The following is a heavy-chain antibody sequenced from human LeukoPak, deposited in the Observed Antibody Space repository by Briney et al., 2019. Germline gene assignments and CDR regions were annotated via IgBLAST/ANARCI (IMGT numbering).Heavy chain of an antibody. Sequence: SEALSLTCAVSGGSISSGGYPWSWIRQPPGKGLEWIGYIYHRGGTYYNPSLKSRVTMSVDRSKNQFSLKLSSVTAADTAVYYCARGEDRFDYWGQGTLVTVSS. CDR1: GGSISSGGYP. D-gene: IGHD2-15*01. V-gene: IGHV4-30-2*01. CDR2: IYHRGGT. J-gene: IGHJ4*02. CDR3: ARGEDRFDY.